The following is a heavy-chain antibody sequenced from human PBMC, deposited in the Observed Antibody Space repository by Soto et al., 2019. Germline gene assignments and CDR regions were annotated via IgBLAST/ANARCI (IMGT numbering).Heavy chain of an antibody. CDR2: ISGSGCST. J-gene: IGHJ6*02. Sequence: GGSLRLSCAASGFTFSSYAMSWVRQAPGKGLEWVSAISGSGCSTYYADSVKGRFTISRDNSKNTLYLQMNSLRAEDTAVYYCAKIEGSSAGRNYYYGMDVWGQGTTVTVSS. CDR3: AKIEGSSAGRNYYYGMDV. CDR1: GFTFSSYA. D-gene: IGHD6-6*01. V-gene: IGHV3-23*01.